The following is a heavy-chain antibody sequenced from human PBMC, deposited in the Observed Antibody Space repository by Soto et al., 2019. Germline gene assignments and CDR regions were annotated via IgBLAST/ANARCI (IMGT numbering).Heavy chain of an antibody. CDR1: GFTFSSYA. J-gene: IGHJ4*02. Sequence: EVQLLESGGGLVQPGGSLRLSCAASGFTFSSYAMNWVRQAPGKGLEWVSAISGSGRSTYYAASVKGRFTISKDNSKNTVYLQMNGVRAEDTAVYYWAKDLQGGGSHDYWGQGTLVTVSS. CDR3: AKDLQGGGSHDY. D-gene: IGHD3-16*01. V-gene: IGHV3-23*01. CDR2: ISGSGRST.